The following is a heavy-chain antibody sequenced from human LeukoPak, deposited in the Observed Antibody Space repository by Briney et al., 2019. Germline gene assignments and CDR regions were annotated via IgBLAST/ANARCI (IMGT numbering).Heavy chain of an antibody. CDR2: LSSSGSAF. CDR1: GFTITDYA. V-gene: IGHV3-48*03. D-gene: IGHD3-3*01. J-gene: IGHJ4*02. CDR3: ARSARLMKGVVEVTALDD. Sequence: GGSLRLSCAASGFTITDYALHWVRQAPGKGLEWIAYLSSSGSAFSYADSVKGRFTIARDNAKNSVYLEMNSLRADDTAVYYCARSARLMKGVVEVTALDDWGQGTLVTVSS.